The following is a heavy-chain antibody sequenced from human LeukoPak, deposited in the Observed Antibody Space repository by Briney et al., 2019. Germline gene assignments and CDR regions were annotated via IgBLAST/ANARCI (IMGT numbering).Heavy chain of an antibody. CDR2: TSYDGSNK. D-gene: IGHD2-2*01. V-gene: IGHV3-30*04. J-gene: IGHJ4*02. CDR3: AKGIRVVPAAVDY. CDR1: GFTFSNYA. Sequence: GGSLRLSCAASGFTFSNYAIHWVRQAPGKGLEWVAITSYDGSNKYYADSVRGRFTISRDNSENTLYLQMNSLRAEDTAVYYCAKGIRVVPAAVDYWGQGTLVTVSS.